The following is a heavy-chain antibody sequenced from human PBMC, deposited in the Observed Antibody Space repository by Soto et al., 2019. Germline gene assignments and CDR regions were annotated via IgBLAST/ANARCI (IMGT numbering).Heavy chain of an antibody. CDR1: GGTFNSHA. Sequence: QVQLVQSGAEVKKPGSSVKVSCKASGGTFNSHAISWVRQAHGQGLEWVGGIVPFFKAPSYAEKFQGRVTITADDSTNTAYMDLNSRRSEDTAVYYCARDVPLNYYDSTCYYYAMDVWGQGTTVTVSS. D-gene: IGHD3-22*01. J-gene: IGHJ6*02. CDR2: IVPFFKAP. V-gene: IGHV1-69*01. CDR3: ARDVPLNYYDSTCYYYAMDV.